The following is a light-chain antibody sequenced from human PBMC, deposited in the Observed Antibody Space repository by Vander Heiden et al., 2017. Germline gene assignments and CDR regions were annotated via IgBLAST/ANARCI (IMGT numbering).Light chain of an antibody. CDR2: GAS. J-gene: IGKJ2*01. CDR3: QQYTNWPYT. CDR1: QSVSSN. Sequence: EIMMTQSPATLSVSPGERATLSCRASQSVSSNLAWYQQKPGQAPRLLIYGASTRATDIPARFSGSGSGTEFTLTISSLQSEDFAVYYCQQYTNWPYTFGQGTKLEIK. V-gene: IGKV3-15*01.